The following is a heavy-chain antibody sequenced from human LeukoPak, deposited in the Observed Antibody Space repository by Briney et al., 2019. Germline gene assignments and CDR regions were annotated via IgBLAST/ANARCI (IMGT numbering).Heavy chain of an antibody. J-gene: IGHJ6*02. CDR1: GFTFSSQA. Sequence: GGSLRLSCGASGFTFSSQAMSWVRQAPGKGLEWLSRISGSGGDTSYASSVKGRFTSSQKNSVNALYLQMNSLRAEDTALYYCAKFRCGADHCFPRGHYYSGLDVWGQGTTVTVSS. CDR2: ISGSGGDT. D-gene: IGHD2-21*01. CDR3: AKFRCGADHCFPRGHYYSGLDV. V-gene: IGHV3-23*01.